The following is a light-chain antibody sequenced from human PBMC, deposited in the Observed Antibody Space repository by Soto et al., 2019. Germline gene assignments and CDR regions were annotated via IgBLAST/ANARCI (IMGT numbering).Light chain of an antibody. CDR3: QQSASFPST. J-gene: IGKJ5*01. CDR1: QGLAGW. V-gene: IGKV1-12*01. CDR2: GAS. Sequence: DIQLAQSPSSVSASVGDRVTITCRASQGLAGWLGWYQQKPGTAPKLLISGASSLHNGVPSRFSGNGSGTDFSLTISSLQPDEFATYFCQQSASFPSTFGHGTRLEFK.